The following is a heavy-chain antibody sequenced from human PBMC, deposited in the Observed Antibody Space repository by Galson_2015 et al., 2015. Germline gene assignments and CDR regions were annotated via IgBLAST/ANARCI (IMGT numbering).Heavy chain of an antibody. CDR3: ARSPGLGMRGAFDI. CDR1: GFTFSSYS. V-gene: IGHV3-21*01. J-gene: IGHJ3*02. Sequence: SLRLSCAASGFTFSSYSMNWVRQAPGKGLEWVSSISSSSSYIYYADSVKGRFTISRDNAKNSLYLQMNSLRAEDTAVYYCARSPGLGMRGAFDIWGQGTMVTVSS. CDR2: ISSSSSYI. D-gene: IGHD7-27*01.